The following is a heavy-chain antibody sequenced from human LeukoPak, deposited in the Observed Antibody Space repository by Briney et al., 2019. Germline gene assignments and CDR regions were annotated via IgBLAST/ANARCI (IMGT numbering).Heavy chain of an antibody. Sequence: GGSLRLSCAAPGFTFSSHWMPWVRQAPGKGLVWVSRINGDGSNTTYAHSVKGRFTISRDNAKNTLYLQMNSLRAEDTAVYHYARSKSWYSTDAFEIWGQGTMVTVCS. CDR1: GFTFSSHW. D-gene: IGHD2-15*01. J-gene: IGHJ3*02. CDR3: ARSKSWYSTDAFEI. CDR2: INGDGSNT. V-gene: IGHV3-74*01.